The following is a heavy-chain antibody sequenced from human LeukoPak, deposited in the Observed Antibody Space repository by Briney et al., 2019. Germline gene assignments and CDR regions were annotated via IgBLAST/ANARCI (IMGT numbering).Heavy chain of an antibody. CDR1: GYTFTSYD. J-gene: IGHJ4*02. CDR2: MNPNSGNT. V-gene: IGHV1-8*03. D-gene: IGHD3-9*01. Sequence: ASVKVSCKASGYTFTSYDINWVRQATGQGLEWMGWMNPNSGNTGYAQKFQGRVTITRNTSISTAYMELSSLRSEDTAVYYCVREFATRGSYDILTGYYGDPHFDYWGQGTLVTVSS. CDR3: VREFATRGSYDILTGYYGDPHFDY.